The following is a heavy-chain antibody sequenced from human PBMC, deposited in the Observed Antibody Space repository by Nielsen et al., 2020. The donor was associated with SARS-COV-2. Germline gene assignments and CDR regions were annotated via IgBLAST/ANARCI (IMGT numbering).Heavy chain of an antibody. V-gene: IGHV4-61*01. Sequence: SETLSLTCTVSGGSISSSSYYWSWIRQPPGKGLEWIGYIYYSGSTNYNPSLKSRVTISVDTSKNQFSLKLSSVTAADTAVYYCARSSLTYYDFWSGYYKDSGYMDVWGKGTTVTVSS. J-gene: IGHJ6*03. CDR2: IYYSGST. D-gene: IGHD3-3*01. CDR1: GGSISSSSYY. CDR3: ARSSLTYYDFWSGYYKDSGYMDV.